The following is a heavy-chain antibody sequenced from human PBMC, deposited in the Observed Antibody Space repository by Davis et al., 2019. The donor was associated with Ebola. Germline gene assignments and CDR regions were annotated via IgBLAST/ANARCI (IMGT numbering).Heavy chain of an antibody. J-gene: IGHJ5*02. CDR1: GYTFTSYG. Sequence: ASVKVSCKASGYTFTSYGISWVRQAPGQGLEWMGRINPNSGGTNYAQKFQGRVTMTRDTSINTAYMELSRLRSDDTAVYYCVGSSSSVSENWFDPWGQGTLVTVSS. CDR2: INPNSGGT. CDR3: VGSSSSVSENWFDP. V-gene: IGHV1-2*06. D-gene: IGHD6-6*01.